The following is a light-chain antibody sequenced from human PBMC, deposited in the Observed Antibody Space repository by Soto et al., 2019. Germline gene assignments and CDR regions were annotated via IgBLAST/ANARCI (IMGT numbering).Light chain of an antibody. CDR3: CSYAGGYTYL. Sequence: QSVLTQPPSASGAPGQEVTMSCSGGTYNIGIGYVYWYQQLPGRPPKLMIYDVARWPSGVPDRFSGSKSGNTASLTISGLQAEDEADYFCCSYAGGYTYLFGTGTKVTVL. CDR2: DVA. J-gene: IGLJ1*01. CDR1: TYNIGIGY. V-gene: IGLV2-11*01.